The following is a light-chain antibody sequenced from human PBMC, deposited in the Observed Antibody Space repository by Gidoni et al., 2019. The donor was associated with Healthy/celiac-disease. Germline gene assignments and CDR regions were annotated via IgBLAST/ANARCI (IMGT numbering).Light chain of an antibody. Sequence: QSALTQPASGQSITISCTGTSNDVGSYNLVSWYQQHPGKAPKLMIYEVSKRPSGVSNRFAGAKSGNTASLTISGLQAEDEADYYCCSYAGSSTWVFGGGTKLTVL. V-gene: IGLV2-23*02. CDR2: EVS. J-gene: IGLJ3*02. CDR1: SNDVGSYNL. CDR3: CSYAGSSTWV.